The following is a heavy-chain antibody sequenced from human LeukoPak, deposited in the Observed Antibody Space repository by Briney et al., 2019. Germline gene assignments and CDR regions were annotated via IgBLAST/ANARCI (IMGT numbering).Heavy chain of an antibody. D-gene: IGHD1-26*01. CDR1: GYTFTVYY. Sequence: ASVKVSCKASGYTFTVYYIHWVRQAPGQGLEWMGWINPNSGGTNYAQKFQGRVTMTRDTSISTAYMELSRLRSDDTAVYYCARELGEAGANAFDIWGQGTMVTVSS. J-gene: IGHJ3*02. CDR2: INPNSGGT. CDR3: ARELGEAGANAFDI. V-gene: IGHV1-2*02.